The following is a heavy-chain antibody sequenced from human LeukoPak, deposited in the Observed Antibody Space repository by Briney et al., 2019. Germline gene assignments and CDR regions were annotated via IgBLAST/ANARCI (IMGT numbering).Heavy chain of an antibody. V-gene: IGHV3-30-3*01. CDR3: AKDLGYCSSTSCYTAYYYYGMDV. J-gene: IGHJ6*02. Sequence: PGGSLRLSCAASGFTFSSYAMHWVRQAPGKGLEWVAVISYDGSNKYYADSVKGRFTISRDNSKNTLYLQMNSLRAEDTAVYYCAKDLGYCSSTSCYTAYYYYGMDVWGQGTTVTVSS. D-gene: IGHD2-2*02. CDR2: ISYDGSNK. CDR1: GFTFSSYA.